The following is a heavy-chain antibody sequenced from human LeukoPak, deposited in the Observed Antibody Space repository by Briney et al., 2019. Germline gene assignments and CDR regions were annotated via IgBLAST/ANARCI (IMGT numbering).Heavy chain of an antibody. J-gene: IGHJ4*02. V-gene: IGHV1-3*01. CDR1: GYTFTSYG. D-gene: IGHD6-19*01. CDR3: ARDGDSSGWSGFDY. Sequence: ASVKVSCKASGYTFTSYGIIWVRQATGQRLEWMGWINAGNGNTKYSQKFQGRVTITRDTSASTAYMELSSLRSEDTAVYYCARDGDSSGWSGFDYWGQGTLVTVSS. CDR2: INAGNGNT.